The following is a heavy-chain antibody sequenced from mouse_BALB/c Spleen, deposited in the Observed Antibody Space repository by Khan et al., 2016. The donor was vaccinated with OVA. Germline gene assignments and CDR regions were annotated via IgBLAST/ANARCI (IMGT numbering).Heavy chain of an antibody. CDR3: TRIYRSDFDY. CDR1: GYSFTGYF. V-gene: IGHV1-20*02. Sequence: VQLQQSGPELVRPGASVKISCKASGYSFTGYFMNWVMQIHGKSLEWIGRINPHIGETFYNQRFKDKATLTVDESSNTAHMELRSLASEDSAVYYCTRIYRSDFDYWGQGTTLTVSS. CDR2: INPHIGET. J-gene: IGHJ2*01. D-gene: IGHD1-1*01.